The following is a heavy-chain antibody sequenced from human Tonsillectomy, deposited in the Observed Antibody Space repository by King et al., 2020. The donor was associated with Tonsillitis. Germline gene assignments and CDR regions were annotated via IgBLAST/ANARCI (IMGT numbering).Heavy chain of an antibody. CDR3: ARGTGIAVPGLLDY. CDR2: ISAYKGNT. J-gene: IGHJ4*02. D-gene: IGHD6-19*01. CDR1: GYTFINYG. Sequence: QLVQSGAEVRKPGASVKVSCKASGYTFINYGISWVRQAPGQGLERMGWISAYKGNTNYTQKFQGRVSMTTDTSTTTAYMDLRSLRSDDTAVYYCARGTGIAVPGLLDYWGQGTLVIVSS. V-gene: IGHV1-18*04.